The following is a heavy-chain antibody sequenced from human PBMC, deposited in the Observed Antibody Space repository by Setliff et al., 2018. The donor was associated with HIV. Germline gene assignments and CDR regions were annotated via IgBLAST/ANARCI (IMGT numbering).Heavy chain of an antibody. CDR1: GGPISSYY. V-gene: IGHV4-59*12. D-gene: IGHD2-15*01. Sequence: SETLSLTCTVSGGPISSYYWSWIRQSPGKGLEWIGYIDDTGATKYNPSLKSRVTISGDTSKNQFSLKLSSVAAADTAVYYCARSPMDPPPYWWFDPWGQGTLVTVSS. CDR3: ARSPMDPPPYWWFDP. J-gene: IGHJ5*02. CDR2: IDDTGAT.